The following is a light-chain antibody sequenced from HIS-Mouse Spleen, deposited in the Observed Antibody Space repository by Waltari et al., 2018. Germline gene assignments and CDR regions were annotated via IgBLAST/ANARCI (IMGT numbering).Light chain of an antibody. Sequence: QSALTQPASVSGSPGQSITLPCTGTSSDVGGYYYFSWYQPHPGKAPKLMIYEVSNRPSGVSNRFSGSKSGNTASLTISGLQAEDEADYYCSSYTSSSTLVFGGGTKLTVL. J-gene: IGLJ2*01. CDR1: SSDVGGYYY. V-gene: IGLV2-14*01. CDR3: SSYTSSSTLV. CDR2: EVS.